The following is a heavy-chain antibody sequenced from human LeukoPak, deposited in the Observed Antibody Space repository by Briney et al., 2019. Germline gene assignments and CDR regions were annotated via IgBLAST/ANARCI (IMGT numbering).Heavy chain of an antibody. D-gene: IGHD3-22*01. J-gene: IGHJ4*02. CDR1: GYTFTGYY. CDR2: INPNSGGT. Sequence: ASVKVSCKASGYTFTGYYMHWVRQAPGQGLEWMGWINPNSGGTNYAQKFQGRVTMTRDTSISTAYMELSRLRSDDTAVYYCARVERWVIQTIDYWGQGTLVTVSS. CDR3: ARVERWVIQTIDY. V-gene: IGHV1-2*02.